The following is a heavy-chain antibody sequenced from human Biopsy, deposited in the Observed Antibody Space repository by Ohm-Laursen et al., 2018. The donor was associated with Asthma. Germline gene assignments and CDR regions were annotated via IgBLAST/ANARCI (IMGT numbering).Heavy chain of an antibody. J-gene: IGHJ4*02. CDR2: IYSGGTS. D-gene: IGHD3-22*01. Sequence: SLRLSCAASGFAVSSDHMFWVRQAPGKGLEWVSVIYSGGTSHTADSVSGRFPISRDYSKNTLYLQMHSLRAEDTAVYYCARGDSSNWSHYYFDYWGQGTLVTVSS. CDR1: GFAVSSDH. V-gene: IGHV3-53*01. CDR3: ARGDSSNWSHYYFDY.